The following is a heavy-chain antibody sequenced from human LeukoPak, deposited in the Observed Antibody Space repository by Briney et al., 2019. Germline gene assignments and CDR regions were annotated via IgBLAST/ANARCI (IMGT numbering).Heavy chain of an antibody. D-gene: IGHD6-13*01. Sequence: PGGSLILSFAASGFTFRSYAMHWVRQAPGKGLEYVSAISSNEGSTYYANSVKGRFTISRDNSKNTLYLQMGSLRAEDMAVYYCARDQYSSSWYGYWGQGTLVSVS. J-gene: IGHJ4*02. CDR1: GFTFRSYA. CDR2: ISSNEGST. CDR3: ARDQYSSSWYGY. V-gene: IGHV3-64*01.